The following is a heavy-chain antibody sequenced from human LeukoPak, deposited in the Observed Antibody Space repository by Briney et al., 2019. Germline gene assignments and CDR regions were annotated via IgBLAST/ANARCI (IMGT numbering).Heavy chain of an antibody. CDR2: VSPPGGGT. D-gene: IGHD3-10*02. V-gene: IGHV3-21*01. J-gene: IGHJ6*04. Sequence: PGGSLRLSCAASGFTFSNHGMNWVRQAPGKGLEWLSGVSPPGGGTYYADSVKGRFTISRGNAKNSLYLQMNSLRAEDTAVYYCAELGITMIGGVWGKGTTVTISS. CDR1: GFTFSNHG. CDR3: AELGITMIGGV.